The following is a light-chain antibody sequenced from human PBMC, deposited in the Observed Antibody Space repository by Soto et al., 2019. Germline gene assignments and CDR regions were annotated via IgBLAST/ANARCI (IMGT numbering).Light chain of an antibody. V-gene: IGKV3-15*01. CDR1: QSVSNN. CDR3: QQYIRWPLT. J-gene: IGKJ4*01. CDR2: GAS. Sequence: EIVMTPSPATLSVSSGERATLSCRASQSVSNNYLAWYQQKPGQAPSLLIYGASTRATGTPARFSGSGSGTEFTLTISSLQSEDFAVYYCQQYIRWPLTFGGGTKVDIK.